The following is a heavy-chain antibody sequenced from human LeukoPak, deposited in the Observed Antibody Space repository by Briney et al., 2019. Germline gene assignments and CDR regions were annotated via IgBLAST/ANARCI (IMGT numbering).Heavy chain of an antibody. D-gene: IGHD6-13*01. CDR3: ARVRAAAGIDGWFDP. CDR1: GYTFTGYY. J-gene: IGHJ5*02. V-gene: IGHV1-2*02. Sequence: ASVKVSCKASGYTFTGYYMHWVRQAPGQGLEWMGWINPNSGGTNYAQKFQGRVTMTRDTSTSTAYMELSRLRSDDTAVYYCARVRAAAGIDGWFDPWGQGTLVTVSS. CDR2: INPNSGGT.